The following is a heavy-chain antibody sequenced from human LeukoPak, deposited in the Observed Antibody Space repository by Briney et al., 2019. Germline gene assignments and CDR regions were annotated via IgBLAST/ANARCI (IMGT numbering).Heavy chain of an antibody. J-gene: IGHJ4*02. V-gene: IGHV3-23*01. CDR1: GITFSRYA. CDR2: IIGSGGTT. D-gene: IGHD3-22*01. Sequence: GGSLRLSCAASGITFSRYAMSWVRQAPGKGLEWVSVIIGSGGTTYYADSVKSRFTTSRDNSKNTLYLQMNSLRAEDTALYYCAKDRESRGYYSTFFDYWGQGTLVTVSS. CDR3: AKDRESRGYYSTFFDY.